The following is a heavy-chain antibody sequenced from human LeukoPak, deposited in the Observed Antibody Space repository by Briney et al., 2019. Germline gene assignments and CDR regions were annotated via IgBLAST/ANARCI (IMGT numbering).Heavy chain of an antibody. D-gene: IGHD6-19*01. CDR2: IIPIFGTA. CDR1: GGTFSSYA. CDR3: ASRAVAGKGRYFQH. V-gene: IGHV1-69*01. J-gene: IGHJ1*01. Sequence: SVKVSCKASGGTFSSYAISWVRQAPGQGLEWMGGIIPIFGTANYAQKFQGRVTITADESTSTAHMELSSLRSEDTAVYYCASRAVAGKGRYFQHWGQGTLVTVSS.